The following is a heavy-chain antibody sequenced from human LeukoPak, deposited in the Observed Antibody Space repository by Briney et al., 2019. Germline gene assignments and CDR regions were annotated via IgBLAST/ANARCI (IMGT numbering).Heavy chain of an antibody. Sequence: GGSLRLSCAASGFTFSSYAMSWVRQAPGKGLEWVSAISGSGGSTYYADSVKGRFTISRDNSKNTLYLQMNSLRAEDTAVYYCAKESWSGTYYYYYYMDVWGKGTTVTVSS. CDR1: GFTFSSYA. CDR2: ISGSGGST. D-gene: IGHD3-3*01. CDR3: AKESWSGTYYYYYYMDV. J-gene: IGHJ6*03. V-gene: IGHV3-23*01.